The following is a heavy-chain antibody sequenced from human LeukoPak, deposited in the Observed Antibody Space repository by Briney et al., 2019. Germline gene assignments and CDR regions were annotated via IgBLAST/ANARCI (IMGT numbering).Heavy chain of an antibody. CDR2: INTDGTVT. V-gene: IGHV3-74*01. CDR3: ATKQWLVLPPDS. Sequence: GGSLRLSCAASGFTFSKYWMRWVRQAPGGGLESVSRINTDGTVTTYADSVKGRFTVSRDNADNTMFLQMNSVRDEDTAVYYCATKQWLVLPPDSWGQGTPVTVSS. CDR1: GFTFSKYW. J-gene: IGHJ4*02. D-gene: IGHD6-19*01.